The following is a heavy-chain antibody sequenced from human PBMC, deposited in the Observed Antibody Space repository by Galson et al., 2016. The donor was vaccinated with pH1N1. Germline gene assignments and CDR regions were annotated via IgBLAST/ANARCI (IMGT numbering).Heavy chain of an antibody. D-gene: IGHD5-24*01. CDR1: GFTLGDFY. CDR3: CYDSHNYFGP. CDR2: ITKRPEGYTT. J-gene: IGHJ5*02. V-gene: IGHV3-72*01. Sequence: SLRLSCAASGFTLGDFYMDWVRQAPGKGLEWVGRITKRPEGYTTQDAASVKGRFIISREDSKDLLYLQMNSLKTEDTAVYYRCYDSHNYFGPWGQGVLVTVSS.